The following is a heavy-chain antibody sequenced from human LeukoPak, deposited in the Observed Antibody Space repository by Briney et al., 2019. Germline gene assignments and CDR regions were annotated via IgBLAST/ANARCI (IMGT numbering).Heavy chain of an antibody. CDR3: AKGPLRGTAAAIDY. CDR2: ISYDGRNK. CDR1: GFTFNNYG. Sequence: GGSLRPSCAASGFTFNNYGMHWVRQAPGKGLEWVAVISYDGRNKHYPDSVKGRFTISRDISTDTLWLQMDSLRTEDTAVYYCAKGPLRGTAAAIDYWGQGTLVTVSS. J-gene: IGHJ4*02. D-gene: IGHD2-2*01. V-gene: IGHV3-30*18.